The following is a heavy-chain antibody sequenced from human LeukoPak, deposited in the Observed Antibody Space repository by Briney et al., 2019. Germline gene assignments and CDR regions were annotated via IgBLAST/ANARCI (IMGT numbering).Heavy chain of an antibody. CDR1: GYTFTNND. J-gene: IGHJ4*02. D-gene: IGHD1-26*01. CDR2: ISAYNGNT. Sequence: ASVKVSCKASGYTFTNNDVHWVRQAPGQGLEWMGWISAYNGNTNYAQKLQGRVTMTTDTSTSTAYMELRSLRSDDTAVYYCARDVGKWERPDYWGQGTLVTVSS. CDR3: ARDVGKWERPDY. V-gene: IGHV1-18*04.